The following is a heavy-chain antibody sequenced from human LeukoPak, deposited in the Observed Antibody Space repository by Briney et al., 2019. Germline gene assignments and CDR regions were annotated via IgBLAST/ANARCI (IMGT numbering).Heavy chain of an antibody. CDR1: GFTFDDYA. CDR2: ITSDGGST. J-gene: IGHJ4*02. Sequence: GGSLGLSCAASGFTFDDYAMHWVRQVPGKGLEWVSLITSDGGSTYYSDSVEGRFTISRDNIKGSLYLQMDSLRADDTAFYYCARDRSQVWLHFDFWGQGALVTVSS. CDR3: ARDRSQVWLHFDF. V-gene: IGHV3-43D*04. D-gene: IGHD3-16*01.